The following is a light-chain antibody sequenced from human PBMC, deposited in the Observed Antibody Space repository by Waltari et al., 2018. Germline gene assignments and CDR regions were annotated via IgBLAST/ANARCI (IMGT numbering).Light chain of an antibody. V-gene: IGKV1D-12*01. CDR3: QQANSFPIT. CDR2: DAT. J-gene: IGKJ5*01. CDR1: QGIRSW. Sequence: DFQMTQSPSSVSASVGDRVTITCRASQGIRSWLTWYQKKPGEAPKVLIHDATSLQSGVPSRFSGSGSGTDFTLTINGLQPEDFATYYCQQANSFPITFGQGKRLDIK.